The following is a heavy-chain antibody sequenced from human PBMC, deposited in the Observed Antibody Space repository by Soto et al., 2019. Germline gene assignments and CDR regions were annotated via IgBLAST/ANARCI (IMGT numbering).Heavy chain of an antibody. J-gene: IGHJ2*01. CDR2: ITWNGGTT. Sequence: GGSLRLSCAVSKFTFDDYGMTWVRQAPGKGLEWVSGITWNGGTTVYADSVKGRFTISRDNAKKSLYLQMNSLRAEDTAFYHCARAPDDYGDYGPGSYFDLWGRGTLVTVSS. V-gene: IGHV3-20*01. CDR3: ARAPDDYGDYGPGSYFDL. D-gene: IGHD4-17*01. CDR1: KFTFDDYG.